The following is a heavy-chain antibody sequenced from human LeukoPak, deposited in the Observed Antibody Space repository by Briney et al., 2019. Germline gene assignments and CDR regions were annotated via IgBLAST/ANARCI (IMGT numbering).Heavy chain of an antibody. J-gene: IGHJ4*02. CDR3: AKDLTTVTTQGDY. V-gene: IGHV3-23*01. D-gene: IGHD4-17*01. CDR1: GFPFTSYA. CDR2: ISGSGVTT. Sequence: GGSLRLSCAASGFPFTSYAMTWVRQAPGKGLEWVSAISGSGVTTYFADSVKGRFTISRDNSKNTLYLQMNSLRTEDTAVYYCAKDLTTVTTQGDYWGQGTLVTVSS.